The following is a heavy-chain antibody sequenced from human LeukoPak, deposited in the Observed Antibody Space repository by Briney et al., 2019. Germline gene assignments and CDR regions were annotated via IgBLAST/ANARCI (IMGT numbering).Heavy chain of an antibody. J-gene: IGHJ4*02. D-gene: IGHD5-18*01. V-gene: IGHV4-59*01. CDR2: VYSSGST. CDR1: GGSISSYY. Sequence: SETLSLTCTVSGGSISSYYWSWIRQPPGKGLEWIGYVYSSGSTNYNPSLKSRVTISVDTSKNQFSLKLTSVTAADTAVYYCARYSYGGYYFDYWGQGTLVTVSS. CDR3: ARYSYGGYYFDY.